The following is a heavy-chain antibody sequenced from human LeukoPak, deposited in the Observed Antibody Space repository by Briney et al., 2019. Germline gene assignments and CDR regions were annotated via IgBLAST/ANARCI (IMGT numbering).Heavy chain of an antibody. CDR2: MNPNSGIT. CDR1: GYSFTNYD. V-gene: IGHV1-8*03. D-gene: IGHD6-13*01. Sequence: ASVKVSCKASGYSFTNYDINWVRQATGQGLEWMGWMNPNSGITAYAQKFQGRVTITRNTAISTAYMELSSLRSEDTAVYYCARGFRRIAAASSAIGYWGQGTLVTVSS. CDR3: ARGFRRIAAASSAIGY. J-gene: IGHJ4*02.